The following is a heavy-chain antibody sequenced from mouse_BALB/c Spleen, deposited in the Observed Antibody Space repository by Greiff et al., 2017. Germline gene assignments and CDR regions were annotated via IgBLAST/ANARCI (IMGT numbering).Heavy chain of an antibody. CDR2: ISFSGST. D-gene: IGHD3-2*01. V-gene: IGHV3-2*02. Sequence: EVQLQESGPGLVKPSQSLSLTCTVTGYSITSDYAWNWIRQFPGNKLEWMGYISFSGSTSYNPSLKSRISITRDTSKNQFFLQLNSVTTEDTATYYCARKDSSGWYFDVWGAGTTVTVSS. CDR3: ARKDSSGWYFDV. CDR1: GYSITSDYA. J-gene: IGHJ1*01.